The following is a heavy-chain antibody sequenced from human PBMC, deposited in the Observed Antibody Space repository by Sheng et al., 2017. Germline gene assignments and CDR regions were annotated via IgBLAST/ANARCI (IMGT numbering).Heavy chain of an antibody. CDR3: ARDQGDGYNQIDY. CDR2: INSDGSTT. V-gene: IGHV3-74*01. D-gene: IGHD5-12*01. Sequence: EVRLVESGGGLVQPGGSLSLSCATSGFDFSNAWMHWVRQVPGKGLVWVSHINSDGSTTTYGDSVKGRFIISRDNAKNTVYLQMSSLRAEDTAVYYCARDQGDGYNQIDYWGQGTLVTVSS. CDR1: GFDFSNAW. J-gene: IGHJ4*02.